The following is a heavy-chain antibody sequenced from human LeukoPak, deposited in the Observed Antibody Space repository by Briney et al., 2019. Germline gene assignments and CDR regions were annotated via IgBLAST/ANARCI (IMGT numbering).Heavy chain of an antibody. J-gene: IGHJ4*02. CDR1: GFSFSSYS. Sequence: KPGGSLRLTCAASGFSFSSYSMNWVRHPPPKGLEWVSSISSSSSYIYYADSVKGRFTISRDNAKNSLYLQMNSLRAEDTAVYYCVHINGPDWGQGTLVTVSS. CDR2: ISSSSSYI. V-gene: IGHV3-21*01. CDR3: VHINGPD. D-gene: IGHD1-1*01.